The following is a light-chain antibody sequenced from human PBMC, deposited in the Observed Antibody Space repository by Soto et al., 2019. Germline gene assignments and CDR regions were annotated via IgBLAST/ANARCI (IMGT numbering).Light chain of an antibody. CDR1: SCNIGAGYV. Sequence: QSVLTQPPSVSGAPGQRVTISCTGSSCNIGAGYVVHWYQQLPGTAPKLLIYGNSNRPSGVPYRFSGSKSGTSASLAITGRQAEDEAADYCQSYDSSLSGWVFGGGTKLTVL. V-gene: IGLV1-40*01. CDR3: QSYDSSLSGWV. J-gene: IGLJ3*02. CDR2: GNS.